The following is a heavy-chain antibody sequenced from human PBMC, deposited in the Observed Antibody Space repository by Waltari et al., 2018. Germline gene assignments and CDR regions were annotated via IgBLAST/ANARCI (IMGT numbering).Heavy chain of an antibody. CDR3: ARSCGLRCHWFDP. J-gene: IGHJ5*02. CDR1: GFTFSSYG. Sequence: EVQLVESGGGLVQPGGSLRLSCAASGFTFSSYGMPWVRQAPGKGLVWVSRINSDGSGTSYADSVKGRFTISRDNTKNTLYLQMNSLRAEDTAVYYCARSCGLRCHWFDPWGQGTLVTVSS. D-gene: IGHD4-17*01. V-gene: IGHV3-74*01. CDR2: INSDGSGT.